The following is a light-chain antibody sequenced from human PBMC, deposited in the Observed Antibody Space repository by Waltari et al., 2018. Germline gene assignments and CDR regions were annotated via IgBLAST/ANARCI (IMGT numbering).Light chain of an antibody. CDR1: SGEIGTYNS. V-gene: IGLV2-14*03. Sequence: SALTQPASVSGSPGQSVTVSCAGASGEIGTYNSVSWYQLLPGKAPNLMVFDVSNRPSGVSHRFSGSKSGNTASLTISGLQAEDEASYYCTSFTTSKTVIFGGGTKLTVL. CDR3: TSFTTSKTVI. CDR2: DVS. J-gene: IGLJ2*01.